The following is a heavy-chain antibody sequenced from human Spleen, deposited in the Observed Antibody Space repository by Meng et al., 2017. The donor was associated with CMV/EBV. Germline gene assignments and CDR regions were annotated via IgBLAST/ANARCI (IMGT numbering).Heavy chain of an antibody. V-gene: IGHV4-39*07. J-gene: IGHJ4*02. Sequence: SETLSLTCTVSGGSISSASSYYWGWIRRPPGKGLQYIGSISYSGNTYYNPSLESRVTMSLETSKNQFSLKLTSVTAADTAVYYCARVIVVVPAAIGYYFDYWGQGTLVTVSS. D-gene: IGHD2-2*02. CDR1: GGSISSASSYY. CDR2: ISYSGNT. CDR3: ARVIVVVPAAIGYYFDY.